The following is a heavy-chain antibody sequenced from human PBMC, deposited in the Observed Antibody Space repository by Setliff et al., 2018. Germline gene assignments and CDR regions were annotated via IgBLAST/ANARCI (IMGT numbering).Heavy chain of an antibody. D-gene: IGHD4-17*01. V-gene: IGHV3-48*01. CDR3: ARETTMTYYFYYMDV. CDR1: GFSFSNYG. CDR2: ISTSSGTR. J-gene: IGHJ6*03. Sequence: SGGSLRLSCVVSGFSFSNYGMTWVRQAPGKGLEWISYISTSSGTRYYADSVKGRFTISRDNANQSLYLQMNSLRAEDTAVYYCARETTMTYYFYYMDVWGKGTTVTVSS.